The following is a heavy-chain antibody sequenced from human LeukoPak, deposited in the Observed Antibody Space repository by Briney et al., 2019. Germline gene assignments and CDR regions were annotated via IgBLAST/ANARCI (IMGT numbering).Heavy chain of an antibody. J-gene: IGHJ3*02. D-gene: IGHD3-22*01. V-gene: IGHV3-33*01. CDR2: IWYDGSNK. CDR3: ARPHYDSSGYYYWGNAFDI. CDR1: GFTFSSYG. Sequence: PGGSLRLSCAASGFTFSSYGMHWVRQAPGKGLEWVAVIWYDGSNKYYADSVKGRFTISRDNSKNTLYLQMNSLRAEDTAVYYCARPHYDSSGYYYWGNAFDIWGQGTMVTVSS.